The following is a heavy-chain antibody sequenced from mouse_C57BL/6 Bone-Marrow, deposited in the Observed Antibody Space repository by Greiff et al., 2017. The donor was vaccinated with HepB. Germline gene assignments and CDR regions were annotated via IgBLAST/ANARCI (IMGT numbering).Heavy chain of an antibody. V-gene: IGHV1-64*01. D-gene: IGHD2-3*01. CDR3: ARGWLLRSYAMDY. CDR2: IHPNSGST. Sequence: QVQLQKLGAGLVKPGASVKLSCKASGYTFPSYWLHGVKQRPGQGLEWIGMIHPNSGSTNYNEKFKSKATLTVDKSASTAYMQLSSLTSEDSAVYYCARGWLLRSYAMDYWGQGTSVTVSS. CDR1: GYTFPSYW. J-gene: IGHJ4*01.